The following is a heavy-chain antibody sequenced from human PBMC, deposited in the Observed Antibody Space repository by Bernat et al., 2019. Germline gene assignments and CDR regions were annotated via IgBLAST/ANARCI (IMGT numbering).Heavy chain of an antibody. D-gene: IGHD6-13*01. Sequence: EVQLVESGGGLVQPGGSLRLSCAASGFTFSSYSMNWVRQAPGKGLEWVSYISSSSSTIYYADSVKGRFTISRDNAKNSLYLQMNSLRDEDTAVYYCARDWYSRTRPPNYFDYWGQGTLVTVSS. CDR1: GFTFSSYS. CDR2: ISSSSSTI. V-gene: IGHV3-48*02. CDR3: ARDWYSRTRPPNYFDY. J-gene: IGHJ4*02.